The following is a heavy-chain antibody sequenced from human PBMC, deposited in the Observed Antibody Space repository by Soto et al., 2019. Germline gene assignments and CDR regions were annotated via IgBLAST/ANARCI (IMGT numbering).Heavy chain of an antibody. CDR2: IYDSGST. Sequence: SETLYLTCTVSGGSFSPNYWSWIRQPPGKGLEWLGYIYDSGSTNYNPSLKSRVTMSVDTSKTQFSLDLGSVTAADTAVYFCAASYYGILTGHFAFEIWGHGTMVTVSS. V-gene: IGHV4-59*01. D-gene: IGHD3-9*01. CDR3: AASYYGILTGHFAFEI. J-gene: IGHJ3*02. CDR1: GGSFSPNY.